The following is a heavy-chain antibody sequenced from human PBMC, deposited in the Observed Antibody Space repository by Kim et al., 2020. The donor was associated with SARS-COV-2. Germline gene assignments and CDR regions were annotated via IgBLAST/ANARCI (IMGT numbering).Heavy chain of an antibody. CDR1: GGTFSSYA. V-gene: IGHV1-69*04. D-gene: IGHD2-21*02. Sequence: SVKVSCKASGGTFSSYAISWVRQAPGQGLEWMGRIIPILGIANYAQKFQGRVTITADKSTSTAYMELSSLRSEDTAVYYCARLLYCGGDCYYFDYWGQGTLVTVSS. J-gene: IGHJ4*02. CDR3: ARLLYCGGDCYYFDY. CDR2: IIPILGIA.